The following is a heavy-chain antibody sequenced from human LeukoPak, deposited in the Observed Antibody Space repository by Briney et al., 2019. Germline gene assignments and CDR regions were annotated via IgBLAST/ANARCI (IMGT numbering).Heavy chain of an antibody. D-gene: IGHD3-22*01. CDR1: GFTFSSYD. CDR2: ISSSGGST. J-gene: IGHJ3*02. CDR3: AKALFFYYDSSGYDPPHSFDI. Sequence: GGSLTLSCAVSGFTFSSYDMSWVRQAPGKGLEWVSPISSSGGSTYYADSEKRRLNISRDNPKNTLYLQMNSLSAEDTAVYYCAKALFFYYDSSGYDPPHSFDIWGQGTIVTVSS. V-gene: IGHV3-23*01.